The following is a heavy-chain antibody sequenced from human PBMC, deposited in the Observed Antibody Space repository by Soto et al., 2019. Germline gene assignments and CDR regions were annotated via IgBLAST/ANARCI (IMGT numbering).Heavy chain of an antibody. D-gene: IGHD3-16*01. CDR3: ARLGRRWYFDL. Sequence: QLQLQESGPGLVKPSETLSLTCTVSGGSISSSSYYWGWIRQPPGKGLEWIVSIYYSGSTYYNPALKSRVTLAVDTSENQFALKLSPVPAVDTAVDYCARLGRRWYFDLWGRGTLVTVSS. CDR2: IYYSGST. CDR1: GGSISSSSYY. V-gene: IGHV4-39*01. J-gene: IGHJ2*01.